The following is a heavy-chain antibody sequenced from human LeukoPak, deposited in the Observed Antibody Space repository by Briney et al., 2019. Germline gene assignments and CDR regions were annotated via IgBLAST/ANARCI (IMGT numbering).Heavy chain of an antibody. V-gene: IGHV4-38-2*02. Sequence: SETLSLTCTVSGYSISSGYYWGWIRQPPGKGLKWIGSIYHSGSTYYNPSLKSRVTISVDTSKNQFSLKLSSVTAADTAVYYCARGYSGYDYYMDVWGKGTTVTVSS. D-gene: IGHD5-12*01. CDR2: IYHSGST. J-gene: IGHJ6*03. CDR3: ARGYSGYDYYMDV. CDR1: GYSISSGYY.